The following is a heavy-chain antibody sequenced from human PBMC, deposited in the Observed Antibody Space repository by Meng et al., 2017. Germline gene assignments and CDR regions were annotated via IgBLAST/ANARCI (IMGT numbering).Heavy chain of an antibody. CDR2: IIPIFGTA. CDR1: GGTFSSYA. D-gene: IGHD5-24*01. V-gene: IGHV1-69*05. J-gene: IGHJ3*02. Sequence: SAKVLCKASGGTFSSYAISWVRQAPGQGLEWMGGIIPIFGTANYAQKFQGRVTITTDESTSTAYMELSSLKSEDTAVYYCARAGEMATITDAFDIWGQGTMVTVSS. CDR3: ARAGEMATITDAFDI.